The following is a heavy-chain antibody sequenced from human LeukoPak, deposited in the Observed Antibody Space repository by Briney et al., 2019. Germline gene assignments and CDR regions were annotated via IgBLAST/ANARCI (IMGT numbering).Heavy chain of an antibody. CDR3: AREEGWFDP. Sequence: KPSETLSLTCTVSGGSISSYYWTWIRQPPGKGLEWIGYIYYSGTTNYNPSLKSRVTISVDTSKNQFSLKLSSVTAADTAVYYCAREEGWFDPWGQGILVTVSS. CDR2: IYYSGTT. J-gene: IGHJ5*02. CDR1: GGSISSYY. V-gene: IGHV4-59*01.